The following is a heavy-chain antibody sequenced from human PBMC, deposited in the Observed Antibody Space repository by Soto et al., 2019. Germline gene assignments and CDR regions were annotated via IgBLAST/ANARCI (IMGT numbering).Heavy chain of an antibody. CDR2: IAYDGSNK. J-gene: IGHJ4*02. Sequence: QVQLVESGGGVVQPGRSLRLSCAAAGFTFSSYGMHWVRQAPGKGLEWVAVIAYDGSNKYYADSVKGLFSISRDNSKNTLYLQMNCLRAEDTAVYYCAKGEDIVVVVAAIPSGYFDYWGQGTLVPVSS. CDR1: GFTFSSYG. V-gene: IGHV3-30*18. D-gene: IGHD2-15*01. CDR3: AKGEDIVVVVAAIPSGYFDY.